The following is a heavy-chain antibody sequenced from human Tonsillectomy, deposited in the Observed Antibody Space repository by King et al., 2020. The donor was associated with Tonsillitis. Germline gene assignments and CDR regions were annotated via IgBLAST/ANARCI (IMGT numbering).Heavy chain of an antibody. CDR3: AGDLNQGGGTLVGVACNIGY. J-gene: IGHJ4*02. V-gene: IGHV3-21*01. CDR2: ISSSSSYI. Sequence: VQLVESGGGLVKPGGSLRLSCAASGFTFSSYNMNWVRQAPGKGLEWVSSISSSSSYIHYADSVKGRFTISRDNAKNSLYLQMNSLRAEDTAVYYCAGDLNQGGGTLVGVACNIGYWGQGTLVTVSS. D-gene: IGHD3-16*01. CDR1: GFTFSSYN.